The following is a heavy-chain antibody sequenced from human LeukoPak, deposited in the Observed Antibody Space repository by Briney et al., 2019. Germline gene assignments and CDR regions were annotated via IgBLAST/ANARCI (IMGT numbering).Heavy chain of an antibody. V-gene: IGHV3-48*03. CDR3: ARESIAVAGAPFDY. J-gene: IGHJ4*02. CDR2: ISSGSTI. CDR1: GFTFSSYE. D-gene: IGHD6-19*01. Sequence: GGSLRLSCAASGFTFSSYEMNWVRQAPGKGLEWVSYISSGSTIYDADSVEGRFTISRDNAKNSLYLQMNSLRAEDTAVYYCARESIAVAGAPFDYWGQGTLVTVSS.